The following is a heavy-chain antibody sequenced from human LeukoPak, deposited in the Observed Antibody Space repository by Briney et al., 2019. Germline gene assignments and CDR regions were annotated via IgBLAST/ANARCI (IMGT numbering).Heavy chain of an antibody. D-gene: IGHD3-10*01. CDR2: IILILGTA. Sequence: SVKVSCKASGGTFSSYAINWVRQAPGQGLEWMGGIILILGTAHYAQKFQGRVTITADESTSTVYMDLSSLRSEDTAVYYCATERRESETGMTHFDHWGQGTLVTVSS. CDR3: ATERRESETGMTHFDH. CDR1: GGTFSSYA. J-gene: IGHJ4*02. V-gene: IGHV1-69*01.